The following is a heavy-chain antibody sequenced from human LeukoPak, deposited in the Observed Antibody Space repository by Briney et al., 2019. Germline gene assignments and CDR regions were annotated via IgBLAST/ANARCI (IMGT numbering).Heavy chain of an antibody. J-gene: IGHJ4*02. D-gene: IGHD5-24*01. CDR1: GAPISGYY. CDR2: TYYRGSS. V-gene: IGHV4-59*01. CDR3: ARERLVDLATVFDY. Sequence: SETLSLTCVVSGAPISGYYWTWIRQPPGKGLEWIGYTYYRGSSSFNPSLRSRVTISADTSRSQVSLRLTSVTAADTAVYYCARERLVDLATVFDYWGRGVLVTVSS.